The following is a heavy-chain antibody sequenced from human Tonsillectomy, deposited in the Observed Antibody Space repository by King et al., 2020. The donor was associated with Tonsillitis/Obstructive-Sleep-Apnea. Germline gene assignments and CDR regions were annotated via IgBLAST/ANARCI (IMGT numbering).Heavy chain of an antibody. J-gene: IGHJ4*01. Sequence: QLQESGPGLVKPSETLSLTCTVSGGSISSSSYYWGWIRQPPGKGLEWIGSIYYSGSTYYNPSLKSRITISVDTSKNQFSLKLSSVTAADTAVYYCARLGFCSDGRCYWFDYWGQGTLVTVSS. CDR2: IYYSGST. D-gene: IGHD2-15*01. CDR3: ARLGFCSDGRCYWFDY. CDR1: GGSISSSSYY. V-gene: IGHV4-39*01.